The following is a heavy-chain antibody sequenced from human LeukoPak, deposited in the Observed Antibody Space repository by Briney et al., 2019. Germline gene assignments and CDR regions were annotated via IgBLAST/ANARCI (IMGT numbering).Heavy chain of an antibody. D-gene: IGHD6-6*01. J-gene: IGHJ3*02. Sequence: GGSLRLSCAASGFTFNSYNMNWVRQAPGKGLEWVSYISSSSSTIYYAGSVKGRFTISRDSAKTSLFLQMNSLRDEDTAVYYCARAYSSSSGRDAFDSWGLGTLVTVSS. CDR2: ISSSSSTI. V-gene: IGHV3-48*02. CDR1: GFTFNSYN. CDR3: ARAYSSSSGRDAFDS.